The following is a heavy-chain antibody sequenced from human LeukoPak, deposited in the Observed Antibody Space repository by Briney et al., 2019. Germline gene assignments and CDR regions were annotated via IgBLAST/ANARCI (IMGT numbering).Heavy chain of an antibody. J-gene: IGHJ6*04. V-gene: IGHV3-21*01. D-gene: IGHD3-10*02. Sequence: PGGSLRLSCAASGFTFSTYSGNWIRQAPGKGLEWVSSISDDSNYIFYADSVKGRFTISRDNAKNSLYLQMNSLTAEDSAVYYCAELGITMIGGVWGKGTTVTISS. CDR3: AELGITMIGGV. CDR2: ISDDSNYI. CDR1: GFTFSTYS.